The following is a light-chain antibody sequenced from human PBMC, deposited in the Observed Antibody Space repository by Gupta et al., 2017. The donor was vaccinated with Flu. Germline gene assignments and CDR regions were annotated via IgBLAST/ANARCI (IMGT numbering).Light chain of an antibody. CDR2: DAS. CDR1: QSISSY. V-gene: IGKV3-11*01. CDR3: QQRSSWHPIT. J-gene: IGKJ5*01. Sequence: IVLTQSPATLSLSPGERATLSCRASQSISSYLAWYQQKPGQAPRLLIYDASNRATGIPARFRGGGSGTDFTLTISSLEPEDFAVYYCQQRSSWHPITFGQGTRLEIK.